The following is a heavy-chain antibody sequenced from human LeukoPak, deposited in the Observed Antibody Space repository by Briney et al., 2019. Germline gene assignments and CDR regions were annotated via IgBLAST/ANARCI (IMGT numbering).Heavy chain of an antibody. V-gene: IGHV1-18*03. CDR3: ARDGGDIVVVPAAASDY. J-gene: IGHJ4*02. CDR1: GYTFTSYG. CDR2: ISAYNGNT. D-gene: IGHD2-2*01. Sequence: ASVKVSCKASGYTFTSYGISWVRQAPGQGLEWMGWISAYNGNTNYAQKLQGRVTMTTDTSTSTAYMELRSLRSDDMAVYHCARDGGDIVVVPAAASDYWGQGTLVTVSS.